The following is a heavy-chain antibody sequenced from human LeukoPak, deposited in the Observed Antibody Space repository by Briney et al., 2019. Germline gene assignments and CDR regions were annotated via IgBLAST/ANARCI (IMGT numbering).Heavy chain of an antibody. D-gene: IGHD6-13*01. V-gene: IGHV4-34*01. J-gene: IGHJ3*02. CDR3: RSSWGAAAGTTYIAFDI. Sequence: SETLSLTCAVYGGPFSGYSWTWIRQPPGKGLEWIGEINHSGSTNYNPSLKSRVTISVDTSKNQFSLKLSSVTAADTAVYYCRSSWGAAAGTTYIAFDIWGQGTMVTVSS. CDR1: GGPFSGYS. CDR2: INHSGST.